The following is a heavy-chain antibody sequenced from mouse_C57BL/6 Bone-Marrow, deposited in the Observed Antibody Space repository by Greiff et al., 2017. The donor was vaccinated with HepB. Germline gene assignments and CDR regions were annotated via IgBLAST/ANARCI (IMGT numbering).Heavy chain of an antibody. J-gene: IGHJ2*01. CDR3: ARESLRYFDY. V-gene: IGHV5-4*01. CDR1: GFTFSSYA. CDR2: ISDGGSYT. Sequence: DVQLVESGGGLVKPGGSLKLSCAASGFTFSSYAMSWVRQTPEKRLEWVATISDGGSYTYYPDNVKGRFTISRDNAKNNLYLQMSHLKSEDTAMYYCARESLRYFDYWGQGTTLTVSS.